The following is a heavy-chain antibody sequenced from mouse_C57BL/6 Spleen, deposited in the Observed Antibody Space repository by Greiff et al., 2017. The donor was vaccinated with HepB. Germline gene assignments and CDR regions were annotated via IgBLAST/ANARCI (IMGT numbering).Heavy chain of an antibody. CDR3: TTSAGGSYEGAMDY. CDR2: IDPEDGDT. D-gene: IGHD1-1*02. V-gene: IGHV14-1*01. Sequence: VQLQQSGAELVRPGASVKLSCTASGFNIKDYYMHWVKQRPEQGLEWIGRIDPEDGDTEYAPKFQGKATMTAETSSNTAYLQLSSLTSEDTADYYCTTSAGGSYEGAMDYWGQGTAVTVSS. J-gene: IGHJ4*01. CDR1: GFNIKDYY.